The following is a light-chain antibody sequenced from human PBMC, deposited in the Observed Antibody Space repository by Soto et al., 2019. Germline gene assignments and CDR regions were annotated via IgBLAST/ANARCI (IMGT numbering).Light chain of an antibody. Sequence: DIRITQSPSSLSASVGDRVTITCRASQNIINYLNWYQQKPGKAPQLLIYVASRLESGVPSRFSGSGSGTDFTLTISSLQPEDFATYYCQQSYNAPITFGQGTRLEI. J-gene: IGKJ5*01. CDR2: VAS. V-gene: IGKV1-39*01. CDR1: QNIINY. CDR3: QQSYNAPIT.